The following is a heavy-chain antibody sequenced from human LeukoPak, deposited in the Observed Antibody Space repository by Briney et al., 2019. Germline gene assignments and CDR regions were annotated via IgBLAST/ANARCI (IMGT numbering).Heavy chain of an antibody. CDR3: ARDHYDYVWGSYRYGFDY. Sequence: GGSLRLSCAASGFTFTGHTMTWLRQAPGKGLEWVSIIGGRDDRTYYADSVKGRFTISRDNSKNILYLQMNSLRAEDTAVYYCARDHYDYVWGSYRYGFDYWGQGTLVTVSS. CDR1: GFTFTGHT. D-gene: IGHD3-16*02. V-gene: IGHV3-23*01. J-gene: IGHJ4*02. CDR2: IGGRDDRT.